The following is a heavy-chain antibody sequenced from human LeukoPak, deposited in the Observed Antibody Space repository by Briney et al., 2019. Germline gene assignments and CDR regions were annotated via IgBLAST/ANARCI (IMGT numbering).Heavy chain of an antibody. D-gene: IGHD3-10*01. J-gene: IGHJ4*02. V-gene: IGHV3-30*04. Sequence: GGSLRLSCAASGFTFSNYAMHWVRQTPGKGLEWVAVISYDGSNKYYADSVEGRFTISRDNSKNTLYLQMNSLRAEDTAVYYCARDNYGLDYWGQGTLVTVSS. CDR1: GFTFSNYA. CDR2: ISYDGSNK. CDR3: ARDNYGLDY.